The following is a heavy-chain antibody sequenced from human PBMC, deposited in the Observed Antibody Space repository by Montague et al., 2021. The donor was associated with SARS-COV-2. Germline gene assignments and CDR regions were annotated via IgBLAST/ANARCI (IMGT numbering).Heavy chain of an antibody. CDR2: LSSSGST. Sequence: SETLSLTCIVSGESIDRGTYYWGWIRQSPGKGLEWIGSLSSSGSTYYNPSLRSRVTISMDTSKNHFSLKVNSATATDTAVYFCARPGSVSGWFYFDDWGQGTLVSVSS. J-gene: IGHJ4*02. CDR3: ARPGSVSGWFYFDD. D-gene: IGHD6-19*01. V-gene: IGHV4-39*02. CDR1: GESIDRGTYY.